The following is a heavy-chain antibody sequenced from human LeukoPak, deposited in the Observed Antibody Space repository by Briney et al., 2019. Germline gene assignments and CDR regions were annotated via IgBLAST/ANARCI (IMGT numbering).Heavy chain of an antibody. D-gene: IGHD2-8*02. CDR2: ISGSGGST. J-gene: IGHJ4*02. CDR1: GFTFSSYA. V-gene: IGHV3-23*01. CDR3: AKHAVAGGLLYYFDY. Sequence: GASLRLSCAASGFTFSSYAMSWVRQAPGKGLEWVSAISGSGGSTYYADSVKGRFTISRDNSKNTLYLQMNSLRAEDTAVYYCAKHAVAGGLLYYFDYWGQGTLVTVSS.